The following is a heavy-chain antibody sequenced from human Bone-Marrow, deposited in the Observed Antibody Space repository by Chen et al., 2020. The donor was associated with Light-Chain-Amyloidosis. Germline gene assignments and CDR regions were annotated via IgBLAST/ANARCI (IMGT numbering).Heavy chain of an antibody. Sequence: EVQLVESGGGLLQRGGSLRLSCAASGFAFSSYAMSWVRQAPGKGLEWVSTMSGRGGSRYYGASVKGRLTISRDNSKNALFLQMNSLRAEDTAVYYCAKDISYDDILPGYPADAFDIWGQGTMVTVSS. J-gene: IGHJ3*02. D-gene: IGHD3-9*01. CDR2: MSGRGGSR. V-gene: IGHV3-23*04. CDR1: GFAFSSYA. CDR3: AKDISYDDILPGYPADAFDI.